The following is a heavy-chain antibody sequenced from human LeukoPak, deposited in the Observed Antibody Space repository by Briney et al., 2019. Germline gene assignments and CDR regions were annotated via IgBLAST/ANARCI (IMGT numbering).Heavy chain of an antibody. D-gene: IGHD3-16*01. J-gene: IGHJ4*02. Sequence: GGSLRLSCAASGFTFSSYGMHWVRQAPGRGLERVPVISYDGNDKYYADSVKGRFTISRDNSKNTLYLQMNSLRAEDTAMYYCAKDASEGGADYHFDYWGQGTLVTVSS. CDR2: ISYDGNDK. CDR1: GFTFSSYG. V-gene: IGHV3-30*18. CDR3: AKDASEGGADYHFDY.